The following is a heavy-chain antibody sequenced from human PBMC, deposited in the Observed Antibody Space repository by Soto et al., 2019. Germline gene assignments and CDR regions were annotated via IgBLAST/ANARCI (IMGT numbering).Heavy chain of an antibody. CDR3: XXXXXXXPXXXXYGMDV. J-gene: IGHJ6*02. CDR2: ISSSGTNT. Sequence: EVQLLESGGGLVQPGGSLRLSCVASGFTFSSYAMSWVXQAPGXGXXWVSAISSSGTNTYYADSVKGRFTISRDNXXXXXXXXXXXXXXXXXXXXXXXXXXXXXPXXXXYGMDVWGQGTTVTVSS. CDR1: GFTFSSYA. V-gene: IGHV3-23*01.